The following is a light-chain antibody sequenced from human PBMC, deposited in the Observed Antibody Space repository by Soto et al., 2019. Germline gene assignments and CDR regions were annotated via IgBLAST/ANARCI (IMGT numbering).Light chain of an antibody. V-gene: IGKV1-6*01. CDR2: ATS. Sequence: AIQMTQSPSSLSASVGDRVTITCRASQDIRTELGWYQQKPGKAPRLLIYATSSLQSGVPSRFSGSGSGTDFTLTISSLLPEDFATYYCLQVYNYPRTFGQGTTVEVK. CDR1: QDIRTE. CDR3: LQVYNYPRT. J-gene: IGKJ1*01.